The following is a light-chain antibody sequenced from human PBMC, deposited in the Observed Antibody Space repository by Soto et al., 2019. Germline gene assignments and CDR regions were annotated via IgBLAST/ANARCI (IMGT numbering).Light chain of an antibody. Sequence: QPVLTQPPSVSGAPGQRVTISCTGSSSNIGAGYDVHWYQQVPGTAPKLLIYANSNRPSGVPDRFSGSKSDTSASLAITGLQAEDEADYYCQSYDSSLSGSGVFGGGTKLTVL. CDR2: ANS. V-gene: IGLV1-40*01. J-gene: IGLJ2*01. CDR3: QSYDSSLSGSGV. CDR1: SSNIGAGYD.